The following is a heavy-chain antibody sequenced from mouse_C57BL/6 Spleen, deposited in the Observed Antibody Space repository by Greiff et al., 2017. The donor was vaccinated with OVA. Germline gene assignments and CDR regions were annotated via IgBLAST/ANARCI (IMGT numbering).Heavy chain of an antibody. V-gene: IGHV1-26*01. CDR1: GYTFTDYY. CDR3: ARGYYDYEGGFDY. D-gene: IGHD2-4*01. CDR2: INPNNGGT. Sequence: VQLQQSGPELVKPGASVKISCKASGYTFTDYYMNWVKQSHGKSLEWIGDINPNNGGTSYNQKFKGKATLTVDKSSSTAYMELRSLTSEDSGVYYCARGYYDYEGGFDYWGQGTTLTVSS. J-gene: IGHJ2*01.